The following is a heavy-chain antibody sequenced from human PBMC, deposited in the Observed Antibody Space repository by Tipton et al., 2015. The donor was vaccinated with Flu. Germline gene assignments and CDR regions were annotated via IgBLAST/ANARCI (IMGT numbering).Heavy chain of an antibody. CDR1: GDSVSSNSAI. D-gene: IGHD3-10*01. CDR3: ARLRVCVIDF. Sequence: GLVKPSQTLSLTCAISGDSVSSNSAIWNWIRQSPSRGLEWLGRTYYRSKWYNDYALSVKSRMTINADTSKNQFSLQLNSVNPADTAGYYCARLRVCVIDFWGQGTLFTVSS. V-gene: IGHV6-1*01. J-gene: IGHJ4*02. CDR2: TYYRSKWYN.